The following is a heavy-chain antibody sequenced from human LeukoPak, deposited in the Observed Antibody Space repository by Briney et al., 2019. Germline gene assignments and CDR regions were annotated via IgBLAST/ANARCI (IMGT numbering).Heavy chain of an antibody. CDR2: ISSGGTYE. V-gene: IGHV3-30*01. J-gene: IGHJ4*02. CDR3: ARDSTYYYDSGSSGPHYFDN. Sequence: GKSLRLSCAASGFTFSNYAMHWVRQAPGRGLEWVSLISSGGTYEYYADSVKGRFTISRDNSKNTLYLQLNSLRAEDTAVYYCARDSTYYYDSGSSGPHYFDNWGQGTLVTVSS. D-gene: IGHD3-10*01. CDR1: GFTFSNYA.